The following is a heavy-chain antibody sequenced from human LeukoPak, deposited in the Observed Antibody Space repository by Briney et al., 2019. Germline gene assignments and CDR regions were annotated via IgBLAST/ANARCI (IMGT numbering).Heavy chain of an antibody. D-gene: IGHD6-19*01. CDR3: ATDPSGWYVFDY. CDR1: GYTLTELS. J-gene: IGHJ4*02. Sequence: ASVKGSCTVSGYTLTELSMHWVRQAPGKGLEWMGGFDPEDGETIYAQRFRGRVTMTEDTSTDTAYMELSSLRSEDTAVYYCATDPSGWYVFDYWGQGRLVTVSS. V-gene: IGHV1-24*01. CDR2: FDPEDGET.